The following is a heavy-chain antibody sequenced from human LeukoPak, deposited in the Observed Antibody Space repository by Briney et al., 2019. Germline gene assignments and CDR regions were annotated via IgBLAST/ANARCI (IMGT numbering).Heavy chain of an antibody. J-gene: IGHJ4*02. CDR3: ARGSANWNPFDY. CDR1: GGSFSGYY. V-gene: IGHV4-34*01. Sequence: SETLSLTCAVYGGSFSGYYWSWIRQPPGTGLEWIGEINHSGSTNYNPSLKSRVTISVDTSKNQFSLKLSSVTAADTAVYYCARGSANWNPFDYWGQGTLVTVSS. D-gene: IGHD1-1*01. CDR2: INHSGST.